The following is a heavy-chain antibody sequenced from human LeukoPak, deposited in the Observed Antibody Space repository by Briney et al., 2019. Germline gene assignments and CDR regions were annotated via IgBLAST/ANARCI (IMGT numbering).Heavy chain of an antibody. J-gene: IGHJ4*02. Sequence: SETLSLTCTVSGGSISSSSYYWRWIRQPPGKGLEWIGSIYYSGSTYYNPSLKSRVTISVDTSKNQFSLKLSSVTAADTAVYYCARRAVAGSTGTFDYWGQGTLVTVSS. V-gene: IGHV4-39*01. D-gene: IGHD6-19*01. CDR1: GGSISSSSYY. CDR3: ARRAVAGSTGTFDY. CDR2: IYYSGST.